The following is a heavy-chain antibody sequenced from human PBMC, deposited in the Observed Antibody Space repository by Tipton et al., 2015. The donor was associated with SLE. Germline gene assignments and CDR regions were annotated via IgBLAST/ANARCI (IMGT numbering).Heavy chain of an antibody. CDR1: GGSISSYY. Sequence: TLSLTCTVSGGSISSYYWSWIRQPPGKGLEWIGYIYYIGSTNYNPSLKSRVTISVDTSKNQFSLKLSSVTAADTAVYYCAASSGYYFDYWGQGTLVTVSS. D-gene: IGHD3-22*01. J-gene: IGHJ4*02. CDR3: AASSGYYFDY. CDR2: IYYIGST. V-gene: IGHV4-59*01.